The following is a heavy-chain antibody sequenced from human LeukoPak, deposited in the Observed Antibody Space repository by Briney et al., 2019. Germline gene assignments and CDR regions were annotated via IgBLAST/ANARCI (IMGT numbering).Heavy chain of an antibody. CDR2: ISGSGGST. V-gene: IGHV3-23*01. J-gene: IGHJ6*03. CDR1: GFTFSSCA. CDR3: VPRKEWSCYMDV. Sequence: PGGSLRLSCAVSGFTFSSCAMSWVRQAPGKGLEWVSDISGSGGSTYYADSVKGRFTISRDNSKNTLYLQMNSLRAEDTAVYYCVPRKEWSCYMDVWGKGTTVTVSS. D-gene: IGHD3-3*01.